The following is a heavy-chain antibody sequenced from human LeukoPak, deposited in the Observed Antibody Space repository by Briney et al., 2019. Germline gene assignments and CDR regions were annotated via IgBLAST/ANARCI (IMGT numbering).Heavy chain of an antibody. CDR1: GGSISSNNW. D-gene: IGHD3-10*01. CDR2: IYHGGST. J-gene: IGHJ4*02. Sequence: SETLSLTCAVSGGSISSNNWWSWVRQPPGKGLEGNGAIYHGGSTNYNASLKSRIAMSVDRSRNQFYLQLSSLSAEDTAVYYCAKGEDHGSGTVHFAAWGQGTLVTVSS. V-gene: IGHV4-4*02. CDR3: AKGEDHGSGTVHFAA.